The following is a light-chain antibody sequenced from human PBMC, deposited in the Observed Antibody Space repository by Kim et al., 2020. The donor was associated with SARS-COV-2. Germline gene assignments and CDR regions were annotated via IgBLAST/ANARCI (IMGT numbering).Light chain of an antibody. J-gene: IGKJ1*01. Sequence: ESVGERVNITCRASQGIRNYLAWYQQKPGKPPKLLIYSTSTLKSGVPSRFSGSGSGTDFTLTISSRQAEDVATYYCENHHNDPWTCGQGTKVDIK. CDR3: ENHHNDPWT. V-gene: IGKV1-27*01. CDR1: QGIRNY. CDR2: STS.